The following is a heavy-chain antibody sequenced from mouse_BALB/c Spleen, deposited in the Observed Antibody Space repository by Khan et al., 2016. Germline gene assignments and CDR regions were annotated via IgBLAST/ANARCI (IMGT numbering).Heavy chain of an antibody. J-gene: IGHJ2*01. CDR1: GYSITSGYY. CDR3: ARGLPPDY. CDR2: ISYDGSN. V-gene: IGHV3-6*02. D-gene: IGHD2-13*01. Sequence: EVQLQESGPGLVKPSQSLSLTCSVTGYSITSGYYWNWIRQFPGNKLEWMGFISYDGSNNYNPSLKNRISITRDTSKNQFFLKLNSVTAADTATYFCARGLPPDYWGQGTTLTVSS.